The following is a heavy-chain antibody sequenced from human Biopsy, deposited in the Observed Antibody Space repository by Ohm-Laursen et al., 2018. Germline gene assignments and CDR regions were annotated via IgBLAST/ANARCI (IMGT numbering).Heavy chain of an antibody. J-gene: IGHJ4*02. CDR2: IDWNSRNI. D-gene: IGHD6-19*01. CDR1: GFSFDDFA. V-gene: IGHV3-9*01. CDR3: AKASGYSSGWPIDY. Sequence: SLRLSCAASGFSFDDFAMHWVRQSPGKGLEWVAGIDWNSRNINYGDSVKGRFSVSRDNAKNSLYLQMNSLRGEDTALYYCAKASGYSSGWPIDYWGQGNLVTVSS.